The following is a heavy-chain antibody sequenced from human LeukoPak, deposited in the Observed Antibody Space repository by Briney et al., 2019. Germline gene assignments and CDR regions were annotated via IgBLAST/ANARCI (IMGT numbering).Heavy chain of an antibody. V-gene: IGHV1-69*04. CDR3: ACAYCSSTSCYQNQGFDP. CDR2: IIPILGIA. D-gene: IGHD2-2*01. CDR1: GGTFSSYA. Sequence: ASVKVSCKASGGTFSSYAISWVRQAPGQGLEWMGRIIPILGIANYAQKFQGRVTITADKSTSTAYMELSSLRSEDTAVYYCACAYCSSTSCYQNQGFDPWGQGTLVTVSS. J-gene: IGHJ5*02.